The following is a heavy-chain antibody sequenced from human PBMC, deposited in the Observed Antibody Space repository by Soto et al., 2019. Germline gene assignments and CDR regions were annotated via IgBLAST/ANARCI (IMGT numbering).Heavy chain of an antibody. Sequence: PGGSLRLSCTASGFTFRNYAMSWVRQAPGKGLEWVSTFSNSGGGTYYADSVKGRFTISRDNSKNTLYLQMNSLRAEDTAVYYCTNANGVGRGVNGFTCGSWGRGTQV. D-gene: IGHD2-15*01. CDR1: GFTFRNYA. CDR3: TNANGVGRGVNGFTCGS. J-gene: IGHJ5*02. V-gene: IGHV3-23*01. CDR2: FSNSGGGT.